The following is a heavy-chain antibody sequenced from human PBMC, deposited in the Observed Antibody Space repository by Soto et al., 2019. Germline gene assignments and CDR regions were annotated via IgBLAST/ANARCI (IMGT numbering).Heavy chain of an antibody. J-gene: IGHJ6*02. CDR2: ISGYNGNT. D-gene: IGHD5-12*01. CDR3: ARDGRWLRDYYCYGRGV. Sequence: QVQLVQSGAEVKKPGASVKVSCKASGYTFTSYGISWVRQAPGQGLEWMGWISGYNGNTNSAQKLQGRVTMTTDTSTRTAYMELRSLRSDDTAVYYCARDGRWLRDYYCYGRGVWGQGTTVTVSS. CDR1: GYTFTSYG. V-gene: IGHV1-18*01.